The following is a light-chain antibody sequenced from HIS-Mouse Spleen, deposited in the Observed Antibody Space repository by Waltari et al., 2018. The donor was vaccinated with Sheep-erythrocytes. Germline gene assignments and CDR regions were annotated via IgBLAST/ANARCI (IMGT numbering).Light chain of an antibody. J-gene: IGLJ1*01. CDR2: DVS. CDR1: SSDVGGYNY. CDR3: CSYAGSYNHV. Sequence: QSALTQPRSVSGSPGQSVTISCTGTSSDVGGYNYVSWYQQHPGKAPKLMIYDVSKRPSGVPDRLSGDKSGNTASLTISGLQAEDEADYYCCSYAGSYNHVFATGTKVTVL. V-gene: IGLV2-11*01.